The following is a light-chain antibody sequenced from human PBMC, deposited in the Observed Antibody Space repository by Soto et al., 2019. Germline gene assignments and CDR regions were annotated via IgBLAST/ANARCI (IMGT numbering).Light chain of an antibody. CDR1: QIISNW. V-gene: IGKV1-5*03. CDR3: QQYNSESSWT. CDR2: TAS. Sequence: DIQMTQSPSTLAASVGDRVTITCRASQIISNWLAWYQQKPGKAPKLLIYTASRLESGVPSRFSGSGSGTEFTLTISSLQPDDFATYYCQQYNSESSWTFGQGTKVENK. J-gene: IGKJ1*01.